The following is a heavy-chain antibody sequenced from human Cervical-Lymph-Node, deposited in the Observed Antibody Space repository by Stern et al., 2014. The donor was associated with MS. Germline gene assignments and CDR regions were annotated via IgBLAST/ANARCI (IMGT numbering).Heavy chain of an antibody. V-gene: IGHV3-64*01. Sequence: EEQLVESGGGLVQPGGSLRLSCVGSGFSFSSYAMHWVGQPPGKGMEYVSTITTTGAYTYDANSVKGRFTISRDNSKNTMYLQMGSLRADDMAVYYCARTTTELYSDYWGRGTLVTVSS. CDR1: GFSFSSYA. J-gene: IGHJ4*02. D-gene: IGHD4-17*01. CDR2: ITTTGAYT. CDR3: ARTTTELYSDY.